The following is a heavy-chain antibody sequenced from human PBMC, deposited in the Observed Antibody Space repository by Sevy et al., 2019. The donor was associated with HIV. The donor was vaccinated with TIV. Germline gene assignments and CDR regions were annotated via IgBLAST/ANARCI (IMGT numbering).Heavy chain of an antibody. V-gene: IGHV1-2*02. CDR2: INANDGYT. CDR1: GFTFTDYY. D-gene: IGHD2-21*02. Sequence: ASVKVSCKASGFTFTDYYIHWVRQAPGQGLEWMGWINANDGYTNYAQEFQGRVTMSRDTSISTAYMELSRLRSGDTAVYYCARLTVSVTETFYGLDVWGQGTTVTVSS. J-gene: IGHJ6*02. CDR3: ARLTVSVTETFYGLDV.